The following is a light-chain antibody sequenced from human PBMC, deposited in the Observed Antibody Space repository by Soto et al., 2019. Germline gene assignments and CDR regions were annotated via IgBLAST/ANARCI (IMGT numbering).Light chain of an antibody. CDR2: GNN. Sequence: QSVLTQPHSVSGAQGQRVTISCTGTSSNIGAHFDVHWYQQLPGAAPKLLIYGNNNRPSGVPDRFSGSKSGTSASLVITGLQSEDEADYYCQSYDIGLSARYVFGTGTKLTLL. V-gene: IGLV1-40*01. J-gene: IGLJ1*01. CDR3: QSYDIGLSARYV. CDR1: SSNIGAHFD.